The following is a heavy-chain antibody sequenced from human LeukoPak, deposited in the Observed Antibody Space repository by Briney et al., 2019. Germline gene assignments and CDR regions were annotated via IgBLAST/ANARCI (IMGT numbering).Heavy chain of an antibody. J-gene: IGHJ6*02. CDR3: ARERFLGEIYYYYYGMDV. D-gene: IGHD3-16*01. CDR1: GYTFTGYY. V-gene: IGHV1-46*01. Sequence: ASVKVSCKASGYTFTGYYMHWVRQAPGQGLEWMGIINPSGGSTSYAQKFQGRVTMTRDTSTSTVYMELSSLRSEDTAVYYCARERFLGEIYYYYYGMDVWGQGTTVTVSS. CDR2: INPSGGST.